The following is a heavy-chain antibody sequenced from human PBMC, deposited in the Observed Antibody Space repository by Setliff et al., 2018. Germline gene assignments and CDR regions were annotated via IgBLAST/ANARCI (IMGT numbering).Heavy chain of an antibody. CDR2: INSGDFT. Sequence: GGSLRLSCVASGFTFSSYAMSWVRQGPGKGLEWASLINSGDFTYDADSVKGRFIISRDNSKNTLYVQMNTLGPEDTAVYYCVRDLHWGFDYWGLGTLVTVSS. V-gene: IGHV3-23*01. CDR3: VRDLHWGFDY. D-gene: IGHD7-27*01. J-gene: IGHJ4*02. CDR1: GFTFSSYA.